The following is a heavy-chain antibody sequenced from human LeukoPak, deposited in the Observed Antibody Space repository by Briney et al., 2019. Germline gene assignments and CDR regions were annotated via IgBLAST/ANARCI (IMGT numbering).Heavy chain of an antibody. CDR2: IYSGGST. CDR3: ALGLVTDY. J-gene: IGHJ4*02. V-gene: IGHV3-66*01. Sequence: GGSLRLSCAASGFTVSSNFMSWVRQAPGKELEWVSVIYSGGSTYYADSVKGRFTISRDNSKNTLYLQMNSLRVEDTAVYYCALGLVTDYWGQGTLVTVSS. CDR1: GFTVSSNF. D-gene: IGHD3-9*01.